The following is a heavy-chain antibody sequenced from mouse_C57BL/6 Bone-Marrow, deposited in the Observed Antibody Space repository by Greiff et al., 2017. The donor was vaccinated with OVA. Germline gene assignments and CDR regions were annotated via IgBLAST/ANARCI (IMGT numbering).Heavy chain of an antibody. V-gene: IGHV1-54*01. J-gene: IGHJ3*01. CDR1: GYAFTNYL. CDR3: ARYPFAY. Sequence: QVQLQQSGAELVRPGTSVKVSYKASGYAFTNYLIEWVKQRPGQGLEWIGVINPGSGGTNYNEKFKGKATLTADKSSSTAYMQLSSLTSEDSAVYFCARYPFAYWGQGTLVTVSA. CDR2: INPGSGGT.